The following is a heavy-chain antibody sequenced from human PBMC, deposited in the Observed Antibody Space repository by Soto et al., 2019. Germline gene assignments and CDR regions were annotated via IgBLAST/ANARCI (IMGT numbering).Heavy chain of an antibody. V-gene: IGHV4-34*01. Sequence: QVQLQQWGAGLLKPSETLSLTCAVYGGSFSDYYWSWIRQPPGKGLEWIGEINHSGSTNYNPSLKSRVTISVDTSKNQFSLKLISVTAADTAVYYCARGGLATIRLRWFDPWDQGTLVTVSS. D-gene: IGHD5-12*01. CDR1: GGSFSDYY. CDR2: INHSGST. J-gene: IGHJ5*02. CDR3: ARGGLATIRLRWFDP.